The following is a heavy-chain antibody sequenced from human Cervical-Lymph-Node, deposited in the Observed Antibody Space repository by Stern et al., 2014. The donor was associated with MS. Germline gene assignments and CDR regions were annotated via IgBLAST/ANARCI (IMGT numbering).Heavy chain of an antibody. CDR2: ISAYNGNP. CDR3: VRGLLGSENAFDI. CDR1: GYTFTSYG. Sequence: VQLVQSGAEVKKPGASVKVSCKASGYTFTSYGISWVRQAPGQGLECMGWISAYNGNPNYDTKIQGRVTMTTDTSTSTAYMELRSLRSDDTAVYYCVRGLLGSENAFDIWGQGTMVTVSS. D-gene: IGHD2-15*01. J-gene: IGHJ3*02. V-gene: IGHV1-18*01.